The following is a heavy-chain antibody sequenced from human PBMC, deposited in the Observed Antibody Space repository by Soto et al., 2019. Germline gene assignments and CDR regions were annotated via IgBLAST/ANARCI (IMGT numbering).Heavy chain of an antibody. J-gene: IGHJ4*01. Sequence: TLSLTCAVSGDSIIGTHWWSWVRRPPGKGLEFIGETHHSRGTNYNPSLRSRVTMSLDKSKNQLSLILYSVTAADTGVYYCARYSAASGTYYFDYWGQGTLVTVSS. D-gene: IGHD6-13*01. CDR1: GDSIIGTHW. CDR3: ARYSAASGTYYFDY. CDR2: THHSRGT. V-gene: IGHV4-4*02.